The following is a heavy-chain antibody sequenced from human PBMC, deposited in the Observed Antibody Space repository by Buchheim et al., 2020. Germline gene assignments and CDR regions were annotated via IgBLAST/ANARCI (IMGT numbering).Heavy chain of an antibody. V-gene: IGHV3-23*01. CDR3: AKARESSYYYYGMDV. D-gene: IGHD5-24*01. Sequence: EVQLLESGGGLVQPGGSLRLSCAASGFTFSSYAMSWVRQAPGKGLEWVSVFSGSGGTTYYADSVRGRFTISRENSKNTMSLQMNSLRAEDTAVYYCAKARESSYYYYGMDVWGQGTT. J-gene: IGHJ6*02. CDR2: FSGSGGTT. CDR1: GFTFSSYA.